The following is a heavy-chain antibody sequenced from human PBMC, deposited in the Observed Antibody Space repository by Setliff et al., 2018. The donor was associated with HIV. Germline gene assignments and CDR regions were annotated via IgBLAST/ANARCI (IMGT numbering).Heavy chain of an antibody. Sequence: GGSLRLSCAASGFTFRSYAMHWVRQAPGKGLEWVADISHDGSIEDYADSVRGRFTISRDNSKSAVYLQMNSLRPEDTALYYCAKLREGHVYSQYDSWGHGTLVTVSS. V-gene: IGHV3-30*18. J-gene: IGHJ5*01. CDR3: AKLREGHVYSQYDS. CDR1: GFTFRSYA. D-gene: IGHD2-21*01. CDR2: ISHDGSIE.